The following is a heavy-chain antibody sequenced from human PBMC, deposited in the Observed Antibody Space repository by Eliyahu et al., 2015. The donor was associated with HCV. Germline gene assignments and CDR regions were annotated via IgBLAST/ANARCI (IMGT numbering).Heavy chain of an antibody. D-gene: IGHD4-17*01. CDR2: ISSSSSYI. CDR1: GFTXSSXX. J-gene: IGHJ4*02. CDR3: ARGDAPVDLTVTTFAWKYGQGVFDY. V-gene: IGHV3-21*01. Sequence: EVQLVESGGGLVKPGGSLRLSCAASGFTXSSXXMNWXXQARGKGXEWVSSISSSSSYIYYADSVKGRFTISRDNAKNSLYLQMNSLRAEDTAVYYCARGDAPVDLTVTTFAWKYGQGVFDYWGQGTLVTVSS.